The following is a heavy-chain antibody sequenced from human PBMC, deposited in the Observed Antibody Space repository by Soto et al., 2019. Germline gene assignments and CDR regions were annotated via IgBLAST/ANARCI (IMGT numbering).Heavy chain of an antibody. CDR2: INAGNGNT. Sequence: QVQLVQSGAEVKKPGASVKVSCKASGYTFISYVMHWVRQPPGQRLEWLGWINAGNGNTKYSQKFQGRVTITRDTSASTAYMELSSLRSEDTAVYYCASPYDSSGFYWFDPWGQGTLVTVSS. J-gene: IGHJ5*02. D-gene: IGHD3-22*01. CDR3: ASPYDSSGFYWFDP. V-gene: IGHV1-3*01. CDR1: GYTFISYV.